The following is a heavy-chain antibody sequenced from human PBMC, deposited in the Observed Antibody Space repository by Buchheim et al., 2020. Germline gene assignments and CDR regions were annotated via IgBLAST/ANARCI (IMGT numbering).Heavy chain of an antibody. CDR3: ARDSVSIIKYPDAFDI. CDR1: GFTFSSYW. J-gene: IGHJ3*02. V-gene: IGHV3-7*01. CDR2: INRDESTK. D-gene: IGHD2-2*01. Sequence: EVQLVESGGGLVQPGGSLTLSCAASGFTFSSYWMRWVRQAPGKGLVWVAHINRDESTKDYVDSVKGRFTISRDHAKNTLYLQMNSLRADDTTVYYCARDSVSIIKYPDAFDIWGQGT.